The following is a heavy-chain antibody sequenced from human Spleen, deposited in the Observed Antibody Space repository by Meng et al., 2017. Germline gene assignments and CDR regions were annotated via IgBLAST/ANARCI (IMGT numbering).Heavy chain of an antibody. Sequence: VHLVDVGGSFVKPGGSLRLSCAASGFYFNNAWMSWVRQAPGKGLEWVGRIKSNTDGGTAEYAAPVTGRFTISRDDSKSTLYLQMSGLRIDDTGVYYCTWDDKAVSDYWGQGTLVTVSS. J-gene: IGHJ4*02. D-gene: IGHD1-26*01. CDR1: GFYFNNAW. CDR3: TWDDKAVSDY. CDR2: IKSNTDGGTA. V-gene: IGHV3-15*01.